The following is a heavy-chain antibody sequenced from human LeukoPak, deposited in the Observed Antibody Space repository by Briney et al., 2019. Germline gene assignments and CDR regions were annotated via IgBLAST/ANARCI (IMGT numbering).Heavy chain of an antibody. CDR1: EFTLGNAW. V-gene: IGHV3-15*01. CDR3: VTDGCDY. Sequence: RPGGSLSFPLEASEFTLGNAWRSGSGKAPGKGLEWVGRIKSKTDGGTTDYAAPVKGRFTISRDDSQNTLYLQMNSLKIDDTAVYYCVTDGCDYWGQGTLVTVSS. CDR2: IKSKTDGGTT. J-gene: IGHJ4*02.